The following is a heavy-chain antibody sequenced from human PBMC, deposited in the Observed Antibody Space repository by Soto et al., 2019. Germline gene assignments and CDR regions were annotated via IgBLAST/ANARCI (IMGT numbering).Heavy chain of an antibody. CDR2: INHSGST. D-gene: IGHD2-8*02. Sequence: QVQLQQWGAGLLKPSETLSLTCAVYGGSFSGYYWTWIRQRPGTGLEWIGEINHSGSTNYNPSLKSRVTISVDTSKNQFSLTLTSVTAADTAVYYCARDKITGLFDYWGQGTLVTVSS. V-gene: IGHV4-34*01. J-gene: IGHJ4*02. CDR3: ARDKITGLFDY. CDR1: GGSFSGYY.